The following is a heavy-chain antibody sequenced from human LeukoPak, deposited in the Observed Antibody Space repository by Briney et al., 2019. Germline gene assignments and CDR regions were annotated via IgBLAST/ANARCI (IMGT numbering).Heavy chain of an antibody. CDR3: AREGATGGYFDY. CDR1: GGTFSSYA. J-gene: IGHJ4*02. D-gene: IGHD5-24*01. Sequence: ASVKVSCKASGGTFSSYAISWVRQAPGQGLEWMGGIIPIFGTANYAQKFQGRVTITTDESTSTAYMELSSLRSEDTAVYYCAREGATGGYFDYWGQGTLVTVSS. CDR2: IIPIFGTA. V-gene: IGHV1-69*05.